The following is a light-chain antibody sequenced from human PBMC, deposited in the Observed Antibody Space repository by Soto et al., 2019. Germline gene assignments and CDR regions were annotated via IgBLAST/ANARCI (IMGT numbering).Light chain of an antibody. CDR2: EVS. J-gene: IGLJ1*01. Sequence: QSVLTQPASVSGSPGQSITLSCTGSSSDVGAYTSVSWYQHHPGKAPKLMIYEVSKRPSGVSNRFSGSKSGNTASLTISGLQPKDEAHYYCSSHTSDNRSYVFGTGTKLTVL. V-gene: IGLV2-14*01. CDR1: SSDVGAYTS. CDR3: SSHTSDNRSYV.